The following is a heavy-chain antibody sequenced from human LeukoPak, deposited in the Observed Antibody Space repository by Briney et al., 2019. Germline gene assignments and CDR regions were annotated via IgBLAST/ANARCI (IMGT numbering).Heavy chain of an antibody. CDR2: IYTSGST. D-gene: IGHD2-2*01. Sequence: PSETLSLTCTVSGGSISSYYWSWIRQPAGKGLEWIGRIYTSGSTNYNPSLKSRVTMSVDTSKNQFSLKLSSVTAADTAVYYCAREAYCSSTSCYLYYYGMDVWGQGTTVTVSS. CDR1: GGSISSYY. J-gene: IGHJ6*02. V-gene: IGHV4-4*07. CDR3: AREAYCSSTSCYLYYYGMDV.